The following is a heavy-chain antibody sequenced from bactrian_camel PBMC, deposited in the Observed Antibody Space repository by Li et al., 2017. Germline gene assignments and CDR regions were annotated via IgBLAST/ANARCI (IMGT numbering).Heavy chain of an antibody. CDR1: GFPFNMYG. CDR2: SSSGALSL. Sequence: DVQLVESGGGLVQPGGSLRLSCLTSGFPFNMYGMSWVRQTPGKGLEWVSSSSSGALSLVYADSVKGRFTISRDNAKNTLYLQLDSLNLRTRPCITVPKIVARARPAAPGGMNLSTGARGPRSPSP. D-gene: IGHD2*01. V-gene: IGHV3S40*01. CDR3: PKIVARARPAAPGGMNLST. J-gene: IGHJ4*01.